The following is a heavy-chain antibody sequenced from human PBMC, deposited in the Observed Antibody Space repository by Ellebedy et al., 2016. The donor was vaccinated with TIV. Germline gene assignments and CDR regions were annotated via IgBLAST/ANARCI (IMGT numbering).Heavy chain of an antibody. CDR3: AREEIIAAAGTGGNWFDP. V-gene: IGHV3-30*03. CDR2: ISYDGSNK. CDR1: GFTFSSYG. Sequence: GESLKISXAASGFTFSSYGMHWVRQAPGKGLEWVAVISYDGSNKYYADSVKGRFTISRDNSKNTLYLQMNSLRAEDAAVYYCAREEIIAAAGTGGNWFDPWGQGTLVTVSS. J-gene: IGHJ5*02. D-gene: IGHD6-13*01.